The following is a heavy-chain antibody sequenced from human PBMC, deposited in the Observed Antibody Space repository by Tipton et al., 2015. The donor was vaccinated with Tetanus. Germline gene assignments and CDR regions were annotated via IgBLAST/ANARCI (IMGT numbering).Heavy chain of an antibody. Sequence: QVQLVQSGAEVKKPGSSVKVSCEASGGTFGSYAVNWVRQAPGQGLERMGGIIPFSDTIEYSQKFQGRVTITADRSSSPVHMELGGQKAEDTAVIDGAWGRRQDAKSFYAMDRWGPGTTVIVSS. CDR1: GGTFGSYA. CDR2: IIPFSDTI. CDR3: AWGRRQDAKSFYAMDR. J-gene: IGHJ6*02. V-gene: IGHV1-69*06. D-gene: IGHD3-16*01.